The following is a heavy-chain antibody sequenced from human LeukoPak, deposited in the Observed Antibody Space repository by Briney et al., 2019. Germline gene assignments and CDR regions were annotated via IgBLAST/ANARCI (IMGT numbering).Heavy chain of an antibody. CDR3: ARAPGGCGGTCPFDY. CDR2: IYTSGTT. D-gene: IGHD2-15*01. J-gene: IGHJ4*02. Sequence: SSETLSITCTVSGASMSNSFWSWIRQPAGKGLEWIGRIYTSGTTNYNPSLKSRVTLSVDTSNNQFSLTLTSVTAADTALYYCARAPGGCGGTCPFDYWGLGTLVTVSS. V-gene: IGHV4-4*07. CDR1: GASMSNSF.